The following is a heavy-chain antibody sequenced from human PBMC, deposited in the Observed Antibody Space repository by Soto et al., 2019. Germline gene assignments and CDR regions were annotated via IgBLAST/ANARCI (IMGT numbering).Heavy chain of an antibody. D-gene: IGHD5-12*01. CDR2: INPDSGGT. J-gene: IGHJ4*01. V-gene: IGHV1-2*02. CDR1: GYMFTGYY. Sequence: ASLKVSSKDSGYMFTGYYMHWVRQAPGQGLEWMGWINPDSGGTNYQQKFQGRVTMTRDTSISTAYLELSSLRSDDTAVYYCTRKVATFNFDDWRHVTLVTVS. CDR3: TRKVATFNFDD.